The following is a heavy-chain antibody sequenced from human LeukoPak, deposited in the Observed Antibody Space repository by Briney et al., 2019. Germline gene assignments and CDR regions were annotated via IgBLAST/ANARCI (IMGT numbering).Heavy chain of an antibody. CDR2: INPNSGGT. CDR3: ARDGSIAALVYFDY. Sequence: GASVKVSCKASGYTFTGYYMHWVRQAPGQGLEWMGWINPNSGGTNYAQKFQGRVTMTRDTSISTAYMELSRLRSDDTAVYYCARDGSIAALVYFDYRGQGTLVTVSS. V-gene: IGHV1-2*02. J-gene: IGHJ4*02. D-gene: IGHD6-6*01. CDR1: GYTFTGYY.